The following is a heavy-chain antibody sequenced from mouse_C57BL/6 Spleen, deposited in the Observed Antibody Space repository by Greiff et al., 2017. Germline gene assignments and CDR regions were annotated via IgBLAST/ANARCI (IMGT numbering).Heavy chain of an antibody. D-gene: IGHD2-3*01. V-gene: IGHV1-26*01. CDR1: GYTFTDYY. CDR3: ARSDGWAWFAY. CDR2: INPNNGGT. Sequence: EVQLQQSGPELVKPGASVKISCKASGYTFTDYYMHWVKQSPGQSLEWIGDINPNNGGTSYNQKFKGKATLTVDKSSSTAYMELRSLTSEDSAVYYCARSDGWAWFAYWGQGTLVTVSA. J-gene: IGHJ3*01.